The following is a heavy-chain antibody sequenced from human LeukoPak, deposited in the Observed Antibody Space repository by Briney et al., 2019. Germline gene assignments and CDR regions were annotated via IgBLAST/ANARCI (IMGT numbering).Heavy chain of an antibody. CDR3: AGTLPAGLAPYYFDY. V-gene: IGHV1-2*02. D-gene: IGHD3-10*01. CDR2: INPNSGGT. J-gene: IGHJ4*02. CDR1: GYTFTGYY. Sequence: ASVKVSCKASGYTFTGYYMHWVRQAPGQGLEWMGWINPNSGGTNYAQKFQGRVTMTRDTSISTAYMELSRLRSDDTAVYYCAGTLPAGLAPYYFDYWGQGTLVTVSS.